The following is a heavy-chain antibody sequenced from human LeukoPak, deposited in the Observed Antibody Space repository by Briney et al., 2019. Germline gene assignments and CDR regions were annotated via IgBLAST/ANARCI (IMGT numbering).Heavy chain of an antibody. Sequence: ASVKVSCKASGYTFTGYYMHWVRQAPGQGLEWMGRINPNSGGTNYAQKFQGRVTMTRDTSISTAYMELSRLRSDDTAVYYCARVQSSSWPNIELDYWGQGTLVTVSS. D-gene: IGHD6-13*01. CDR1: GYTFTGYY. J-gene: IGHJ4*02. V-gene: IGHV1-2*06. CDR2: INPNSGGT. CDR3: ARVQSSSWPNIELDY.